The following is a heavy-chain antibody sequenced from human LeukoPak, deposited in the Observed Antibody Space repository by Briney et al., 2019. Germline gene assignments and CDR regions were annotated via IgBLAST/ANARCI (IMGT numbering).Heavy chain of an antibody. V-gene: IGHV4-59*01. D-gene: IGHD1-26*01. CDR3: ARVGGSFEFDY. CDR2: IYYSGST. CDR1: GGSISSYY. Sequence: SETLSLTCTVSGGSISSYYWSWIRQPPGKGLEWIGYIYYSGSTNYNPSLKSRVTISVDTSKNQFPLKLSPVTAADTAVYYCARVGGSFEFDYWGQGTLVTVSS. J-gene: IGHJ4*02.